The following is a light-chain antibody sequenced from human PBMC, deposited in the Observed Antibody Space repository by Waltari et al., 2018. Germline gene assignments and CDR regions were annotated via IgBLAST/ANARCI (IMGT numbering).Light chain of an antibody. J-gene: IGLJ1*01. V-gene: IGLV3-21*01. CDR1: NIGSKS. CDR2: YYS. CDR3: CSYAGRGTYV. Sequence: YVLTQPPSVSVDPGKTARLTCGGDNIGSKSVNRYQQKPGQAPVLVMFYYSDRPSEIPERFSGSNSGNTATLTISGLQPEDEGDYYCCSYAGRGTYVFGSGTKVTVL.